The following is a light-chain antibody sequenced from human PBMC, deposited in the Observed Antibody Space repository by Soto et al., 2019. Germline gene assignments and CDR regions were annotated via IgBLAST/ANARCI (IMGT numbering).Light chain of an antibody. J-gene: IGKJ2*01. CDR3: QHYDSLPYT. V-gene: IGKV3-15*01. CDR1: QSVSSN. CDR2: GAS. Sequence: EIVMTQSPATLSVSPGERATLSCRASQSVSSNLAWYQQKPGQAPRLLIYGASTRATGIPARFSGSGSGTEFTLTISSLQSEDFAVYYCQHYDSLPYTFGQGTKLEIK.